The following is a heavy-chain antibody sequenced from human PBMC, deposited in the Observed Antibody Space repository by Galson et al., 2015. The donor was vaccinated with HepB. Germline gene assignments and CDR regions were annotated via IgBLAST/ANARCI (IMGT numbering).Heavy chain of an antibody. CDR3: ARTRGSGSYFAYFDY. V-gene: IGHV1-46*01. D-gene: IGHD3-10*01. Sequence: SCKASGYTFTSYYMHWVRQAPGQGLEWMGIINPSGGSTSYAQKFQGRVTMTRDTSTSTVYMELSSLRSEDTAVYYCARTRGSGSYFAYFDYWGQGTLVTVSS. CDR2: INPSGGST. CDR1: GYTFTSYY. J-gene: IGHJ4*02.